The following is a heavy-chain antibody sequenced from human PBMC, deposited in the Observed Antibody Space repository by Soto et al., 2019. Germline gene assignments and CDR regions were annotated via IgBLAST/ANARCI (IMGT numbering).Heavy chain of an antibody. J-gene: IGHJ4*02. Sequence: EVRLVESGGGLVKPGGSLRLSCAASGFTFNKYSMNWVRQAPGKGLEWVSSITSKTGDQYYADSVKGRFIISRDNTNNSLSLQVTRLRDEDTAVYYCARDRMPNDRGLGDLAYWGQGTLVNVS. CDR3: ARDRMPNDRGLGDLAY. D-gene: IGHD3-22*01. CDR1: GFTFNKYS. CDR2: ITSKTGDQ. V-gene: IGHV3-21*02.